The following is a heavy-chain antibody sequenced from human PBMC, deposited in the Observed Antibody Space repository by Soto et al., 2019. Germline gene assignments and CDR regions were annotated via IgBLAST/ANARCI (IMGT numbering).Heavy chain of an antibody. CDR2: ISYDGSNK. Sequence: GGSLRLSCAASGFTFSSYGMHWVRQAPGKGLEWVAVISYDGSNKYYADSVKGRFTISRDNSKNTLYLQMNSLRAEDTAVYYCARAPSRTTMPYYMDVWGKGTTVTVSS. CDR3: ARAPSRTTMPYYMDV. V-gene: IGHV3-30*03. J-gene: IGHJ6*03. CDR1: GFTFSSYG. D-gene: IGHD2-2*01.